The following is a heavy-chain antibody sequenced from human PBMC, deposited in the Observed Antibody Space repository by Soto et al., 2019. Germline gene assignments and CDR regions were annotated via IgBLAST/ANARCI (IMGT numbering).Heavy chain of an antibody. J-gene: IGHJ3*02. D-gene: IGHD6-13*01. CDR2: IYTRGST. V-gene: IGHV4-61*02. CDR3: ARGGAAVVGGMGDAFDI. Sequence: PSETLSLTCAVSGGSISGSYYYWSWIRQPAGKGLEWIGRIYTRGSTNYNPSLKSRVTMSVDTSKNQFSLKLSSVTVADTAVYYCARGGAAVVGGMGDAFDIWGEGTMVTVS. CDR1: GGSISGSYYY.